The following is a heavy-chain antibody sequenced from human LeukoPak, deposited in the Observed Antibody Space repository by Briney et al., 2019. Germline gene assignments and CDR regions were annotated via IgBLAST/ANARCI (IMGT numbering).Heavy chain of an antibody. Sequence: PSETLSLTCGVSGYSISSGFYWGWIRQPPGKGLQWIGSLYYTGSAEYNPSLKSRLTMLMDKSKNQFSLKLNSVTAADTAVYYCARLWSGYNFDYWGQGTLVTVSS. J-gene: IGHJ4*02. D-gene: IGHD5-24*01. V-gene: IGHV4-38-2*01. CDR1: GYSISSGFY. CDR2: LYYTGSA. CDR3: ARLWSGYNFDY.